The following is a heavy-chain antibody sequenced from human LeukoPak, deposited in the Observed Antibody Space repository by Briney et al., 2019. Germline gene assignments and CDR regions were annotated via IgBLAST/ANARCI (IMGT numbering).Heavy chain of an antibody. CDR3: ARSGVRGIFDY. V-gene: IGHV1-69*13. J-gene: IGHJ4*02. CDR2: IIPIFGTA. D-gene: IGHD3-10*01. Sequence: SVKVSCKASGGTFSSYAISWVRQAPGQGLEWMGGIIPIFGTANYAQKFQGRVTITADESTSTAYMELSSLRSEDTAVYYCARSGVRGIFDYWAREPWSPSPQ. CDR1: GGTFSSYA.